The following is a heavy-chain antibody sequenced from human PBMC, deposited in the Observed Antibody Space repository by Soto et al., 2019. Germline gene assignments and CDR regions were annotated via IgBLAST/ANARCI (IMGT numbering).Heavy chain of an antibody. CDR3: AYVPGDFWSGYYSWFDP. V-gene: IGHV4-30-2*01. J-gene: IGHJ5*02. CDR2: IYHSGST. CDR1: GGSISSGGYS. D-gene: IGHD3-3*01. Sequence: PSETLSLTCAVSGGSISSGGYSWSWIRQPPGKGLEWIGYIYHSGSTYYNPSLKSRVTISVDRSKNQFSLKLSSVTAADTAVYYCAYVPGDFWSGYYSWFDPWGQGTLVTVSS.